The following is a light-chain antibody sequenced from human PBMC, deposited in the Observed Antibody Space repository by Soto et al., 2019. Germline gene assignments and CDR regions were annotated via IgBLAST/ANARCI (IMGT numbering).Light chain of an antibody. V-gene: IGLV2-14*01. CDR2: EVN. J-gene: IGLJ3*02. CDR1: SSDVGGYNY. CDR3: SSYTTRNTWV. Sequence: QSALTQPASVSGSPGQSITISCTGSSSDVGGYNYVSWYQQHPGKAPKVMIYEVNNRPSGVSNRFSGSKSDNTASLTISGLQAEDEAEYYCSSYTTRNTWVFGGGTKVTVL.